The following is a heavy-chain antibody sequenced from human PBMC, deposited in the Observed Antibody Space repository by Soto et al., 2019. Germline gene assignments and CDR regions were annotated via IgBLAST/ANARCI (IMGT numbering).Heavy chain of an antibody. J-gene: IGHJ5*02. CDR2: ISGGGGST. Sequence: GGSLRLSCAASGFTFSDYGMSWVRQAPGKGLEWVSGISGGGGSTYYADSVKGRFTLSRDNSKNTVYLQMNSLRAEDTAVYYCAKDAPVGLPLYRDLHAWGQGTLVTVSS. CDR1: GFTFSDYG. CDR3: AKDAPVGLPLYRDLHA. V-gene: IGHV3-23*01. D-gene: IGHD3-3*01.